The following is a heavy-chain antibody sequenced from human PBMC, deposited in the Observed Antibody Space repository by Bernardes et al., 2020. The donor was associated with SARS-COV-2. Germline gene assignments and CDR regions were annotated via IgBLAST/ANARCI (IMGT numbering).Heavy chain of an antibody. D-gene: IGHD6-19*01. CDR2: ISWNSGSI. CDR1: GFTFDDYA. J-gene: IGHJ4*02. CDR3: AASGWYGAY. V-gene: IGHV3-9*01. Sequence: GGSLRLSCAASGFTFDDYAMHWVRQAPGKGLEWVSGISWNSGSIGYADSVKGRFTISRDNAKNSLYLQMNSLRAEDTALYYCAASGWYGAYWGQGTLVTVSS.